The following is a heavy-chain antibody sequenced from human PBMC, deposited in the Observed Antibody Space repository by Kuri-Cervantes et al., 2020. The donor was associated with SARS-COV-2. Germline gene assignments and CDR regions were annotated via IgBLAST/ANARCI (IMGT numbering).Heavy chain of an antibody. CDR1: GGTFSSYA. CDR2: IIPIFGTA. D-gene: IGHD4-17*01. V-gene: IGHV1-69*06. Sequence: SVKVSCKASGGTFSSYAISWVRQAPGQGLEWMGGIIPIFGTANYAQKFQGRVTITADKSTSTAYMELSSLRAEDTAVYYCAREHTMTTQGDYYYGMDVWGQGTTVTVSS. CDR3: AREHTMTTQGDYYYGMDV. J-gene: IGHJ6*02.